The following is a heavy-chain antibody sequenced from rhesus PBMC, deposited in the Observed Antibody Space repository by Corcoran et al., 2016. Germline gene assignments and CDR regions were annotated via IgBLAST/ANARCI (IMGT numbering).Heavy chain of an antibody. CDR3: ARGYSSVDY. J-gene: IGHJ4*01. V-gene: IGHV4S2*01. D-gene: IGHD5-24*01. Sequence: QVQLQESGPGLVKPSEPLPLTCAVSGASIRSTYWRWTRQAPGKGLEWIGRILGSGGSTDYNPSLKSRVTISIDTSKNQFSLKRSSVTAADTAVYYCARGYSSVDYWGQGVLVTVSS. CDR1: GASIRSTY. CDR2: ILGSGGST.